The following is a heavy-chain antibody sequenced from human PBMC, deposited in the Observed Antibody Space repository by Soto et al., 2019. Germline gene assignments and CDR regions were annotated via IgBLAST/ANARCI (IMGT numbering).Heavy chain of an antibody. CDR1: GYTFTSYD. J-gene: IGHJ6*02. Sequence: GASVKVSCKASGYTFTSYDINWVRQAPGQGLEWMGVINPGYPAGRSTTHAQKFQGRVTMTTDTSTSTVYMELSRLRSDDTTVYYCAREAIVAGATTGMDVWGQGTTVTVSS. V-gene: IGHV1-46*01. D-gene: IGHD1-26*01. CDR3: AREAIVAGATTGMDV. CDR2: INPGYPAGRST.